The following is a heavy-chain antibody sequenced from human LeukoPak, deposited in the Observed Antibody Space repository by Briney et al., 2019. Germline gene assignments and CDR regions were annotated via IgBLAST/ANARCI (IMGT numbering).Heavy chain of an antibody. D-gene: IGHD2-15*01. CDR2: IYHSGST. Sequence: PSETLSLTCTVSGYSISSGYYWGWIRQPPGQGLEWIGSIYHSGSTYYNPSLKSRVTISVDTSKNQFSLKLSSVTAADTAVYYCARVGGYYYYMDVWGKGTTVTVSS. V-gene: IGHV4-38-2*02. CDR1: GYSISSGYY. J-gene: IGHJ6*03. CDR3: ARVGGYYYYMDV.